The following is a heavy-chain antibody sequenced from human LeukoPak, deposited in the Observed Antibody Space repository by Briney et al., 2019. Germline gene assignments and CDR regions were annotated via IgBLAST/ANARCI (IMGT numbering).Heavy chain of an antibody. CDR1: DRPNRSSSYY. J-gene: IGHJ4*02. D-gene: IGHD3-22*01. V-gene: IGHV4-39*01. Sequence: KPSETLSLICCVSDRPNRSSSYYWAGISQPPGKGLECYGSIYYSGNTYYNPALKSRVTISVDTSKNQFSLKLTSVTAADTAVYFCARHYDISRYYYSFDYWGQGTLVTVSS. CDR3: ARHYDISRYYYSFDY. CDR2: IYYSGNT.